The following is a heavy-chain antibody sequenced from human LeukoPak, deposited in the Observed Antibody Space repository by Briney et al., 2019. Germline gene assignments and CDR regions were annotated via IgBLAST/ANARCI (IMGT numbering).Heavy chain of an antibody. CDR1: GYTFTSYG. J-gene: IGHJ4*02. V-gene: IGHV1-18*01. CDR3: AKGETCGGDCYSYFDS. Sequence: GASVKVSCKASGYTFTSYGISWVRQAPGQGLEWMGWISGYNGNTNYAQQKLQGRVTMTTDTSTSTAYMELRSLRSDDTAVYYCAKGETCGGDCYSYFDSWGQGTPVTVSS. CDR2: ISGYNGNT. D-gene: IGHD2-21*02.